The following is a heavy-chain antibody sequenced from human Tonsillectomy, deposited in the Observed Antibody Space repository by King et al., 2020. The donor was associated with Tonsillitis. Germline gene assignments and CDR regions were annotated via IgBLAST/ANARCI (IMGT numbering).Heavy chain of an antibody. D-gene: IGHD3-10*01. CDR3: ARRSYGSSEYYFDY. CDR1: GGSISSSSYY. CDR2: IYYSGST. V-gene: IGHV4-39*01. Sequence: LQLQESGPGLVKPSETLSLTCTVSGGSISSSSYYWGWIRQPPGKGLEWIGSIYYSGSTYYNPSLKSRVTISVDTSKNQFSLKLSSVTAADTALYYCARRSYGSSEYYFDYWGQGTLVTVSS. J-gene: IGHJ4*02.